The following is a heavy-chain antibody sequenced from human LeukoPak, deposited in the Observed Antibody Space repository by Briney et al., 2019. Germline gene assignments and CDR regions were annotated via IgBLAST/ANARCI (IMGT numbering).Heavy chain of an antibody. Sequence: GGSLRLSCTASGFSFTTYWMSWVRQAPGKGPEWVANIRADGTEKNYVDSVEGRFTIHRDNAKNSLILQMNSLRAEDTAVYYCAREVVTMVRGVMMVFDYWGQGTLVTVSS. J-gene: IGHJ4*02. V-gene: IGHV3-7*01. CDR2: IRADGTEK. D-gene: IGHD3-10*01. CDR3: AREVVTMVRGVMMVFDY. CDR1: GFSFTTYW.